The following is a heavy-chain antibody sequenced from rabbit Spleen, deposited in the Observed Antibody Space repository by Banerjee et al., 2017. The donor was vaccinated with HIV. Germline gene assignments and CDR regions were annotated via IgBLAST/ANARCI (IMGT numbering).Heavy chain of an antibody. CDR1: GFDFNNYY. J-gene: IGHJ4*01. D-gene: IGHD3-1*01. CDR2: IDPVFGIT. Sequence: QSLEESGGGLVQPVGSLKLSCKASGFDFNNYYIQWVRQAPGKGLEWIGYIDPVFGITNYAVSVKGRFTISRDNTQNIVYLQLNSLTAADTATYFCVREVAMKFDLWGPGDPGHRL. CDR3: VREVAMKFDL. V-gene: IGHV1S7*01.